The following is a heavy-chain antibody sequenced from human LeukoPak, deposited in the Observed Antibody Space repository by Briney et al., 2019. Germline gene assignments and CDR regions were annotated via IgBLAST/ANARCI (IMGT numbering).Heavy chain of an antibody. CDR3: ARDSDVLRFLEWLSMPDY. J-gene: IGHJ4*02. CDR2: ISYDGSNK. V-gene: IGHV3-30-3*01. Sequence: PGGSLRLSCAASGFTFSSYAMHWVRQAPGKGLEWVAVISYDGSNKYYADSVKGRFTISRDNSKNTLYLQMNSLRAEDTAAYYCARDSDVLRFLEWLSMPDYWGQGTLVTVSS. D-gene: IGHD3-3*01. CDR1: GFTFSSYA.